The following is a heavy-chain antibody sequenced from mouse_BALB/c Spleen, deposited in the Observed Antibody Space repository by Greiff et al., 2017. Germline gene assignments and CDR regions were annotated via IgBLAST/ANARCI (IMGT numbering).Heavy chain of an antibody. D-gene: IGHD1-1*01. J-gene: IGHJ3*01. CDR2: IDPYYGGT. CDR1: GYSFTGFN. Sequence: VQLQQSGPGLGPPGASVKISCKASGYSFTGFNMNWVKQRNGKSLEWIGNIDPYYGGTSYNQKFTGKATLTVDKASSTAYIQLKSLTSEDSAVYYCARDYYGSRQFAYWGQGTLVTVSA. CDR3: ARDYYGSRQFAY. V-gene: IGHV1-39*01.